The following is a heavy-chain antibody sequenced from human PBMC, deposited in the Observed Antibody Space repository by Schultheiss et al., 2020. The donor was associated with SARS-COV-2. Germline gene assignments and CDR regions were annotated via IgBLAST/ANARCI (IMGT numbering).Heavy chain of an antibody. Sequence: SETLSLTCTVSGGSISSYYWSWIRQPPGKGLEWIGYIYYSGSTYYNPSLKSRVTISVDTSKNQFSLKLSSVTAADTAVYYCARPTEPNGWAFDYWGQGTLVTVSS. CDR3: ARPTEPNGWAFDY. J-gene: IGHJ4*02. D-gene: IGHD2-8*01. V-gene: IGHV4-59*12. CDR1: GGSISSYY. CDR2: IYYSGST.